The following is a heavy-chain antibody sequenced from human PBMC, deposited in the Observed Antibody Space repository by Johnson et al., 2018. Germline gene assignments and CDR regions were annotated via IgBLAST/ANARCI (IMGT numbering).Heavy chain of an antibody. D-gene: IGHD6-6*01. CDR2: IRSKAYGGTT. J-gene: IGHJ3*01. V-gene: IGHV3-49*05. Sequence: VQLQESGGTLVKPGRSLRLSCTASGFTFGDYALSWFRQAPGKGLEWIGFIRSKAYGGTTEYAASVKGRFTVSREDSKSIAYLQMKSLQTEDTAVSYCTRGLGWQLVFAFDVWGQGTMLTVSS. CDR1: GFTFGDYA. CDR3: TRGLGWQLVFAFDV.